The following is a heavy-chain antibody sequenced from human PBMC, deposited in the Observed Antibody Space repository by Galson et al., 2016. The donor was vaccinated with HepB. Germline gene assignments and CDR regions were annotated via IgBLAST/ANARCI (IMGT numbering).Heavy chain of an antibody. CDR2: IDYSGNT. CDR3: ARHSHTVGLDF. V-gene: IGHV4-34*01. D-gene: IGHD1-26*01. J-gene: IGHJ4*02. CDR1: GGSFSAYF. Sequence: ETLSLTCAVNGGSFSAYFWTWIRQPPGKGLEWIGEIDYSGNTKYNPSLKGRFTMSVDTSKTQFSLKLSSVTAADTAVHYCARHSHTVGLDFWGQGTLVTVSS.